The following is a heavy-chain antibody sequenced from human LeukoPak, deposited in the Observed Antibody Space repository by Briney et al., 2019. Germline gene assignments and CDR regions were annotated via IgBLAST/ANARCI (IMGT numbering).Heavy chain of an antibody. CDR1: GGSFSGYY. Sequence: SETLSLTCAVYGGSFSGYYWSWIRQPPGKGLEWIGEINHSGSTNYNSSLKSRVTISVDTSKNQFSLKLSSVTAADTAVYYCARGRILYYIWGQGTMVTVSS. CDR3: ARGRILYYI. J-gene: IGHJ3*02. CDR2: INHSGST. V-gene: IGHV4-34*01. D-gene: IGHD2-8*01.